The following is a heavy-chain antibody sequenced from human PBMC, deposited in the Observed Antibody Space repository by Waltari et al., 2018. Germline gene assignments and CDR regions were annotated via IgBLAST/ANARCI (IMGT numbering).Heavy chain of an antibody. Sequence: EVQLVETGGGLIQPGGSVRLSCAASGFTGSGEYVSWAGQAPGKGLEWVSVIHSGGSTYYADSVKGRFTISRDNSKNTLYLQMNSLSAEDTAVYYCARAPGAAAGSFDYWGQGTLVTVSS. V-gene: IGHV3-53*02. CDR1: GFTGSGEY. J-gene: IGHJ4*02. D-gene: IGHD6-13*01. CDR2: IHSGGST. CDR3: ARAPGAAAGSFDY.